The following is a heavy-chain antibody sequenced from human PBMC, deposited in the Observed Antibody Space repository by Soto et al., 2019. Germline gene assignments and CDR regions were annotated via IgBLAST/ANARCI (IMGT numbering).Heavy chain of an antibody. CDR1: GFTFRSSP. Sequence: GGSLRLSCAVSGFTFRSSPMSWVRRAPGKGLEWVSGINGGDDSEHYVDSVRGRFTIIRDNSKNLLLLQMNSLRVEDTAIYYCTKDSHGGIIPPTHDQGGRETQVTVS. V-gene: IGHV3-23*01. J-gene: IGHJ4*02. CDR2: INGGDDSE. CDR3: TKDSHGGIIPPTHDQ. D-gene: IGHD3-16*01.